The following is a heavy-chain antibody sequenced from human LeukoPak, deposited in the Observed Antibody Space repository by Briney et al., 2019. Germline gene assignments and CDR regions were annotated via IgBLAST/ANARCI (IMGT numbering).Heavy chain of an antibody. J-gene: IGHJ6*03. CDR2: IYPGDSDT. CDR3: ARADFDYRYYYYYMDV. V-gene: IGHV5-51*01. CDR1: GYDFSGDW. Sequence: GESLKISCKGSGYDFSGDWIGWVRQMPGKGLEWMGIIYPGDSDTRYSPSFQGQVTISAGKSISTAYLQWSSLKASDTTMYYCARADFDYRYYYYYMDVWGKGTTVTVSS. D-gene: IGHD3-9*01.